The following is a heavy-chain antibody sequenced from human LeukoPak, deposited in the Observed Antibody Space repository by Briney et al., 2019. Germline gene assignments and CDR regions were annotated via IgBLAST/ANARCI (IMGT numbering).Heavy chain of an antibody. V-gene: IGHV3-21*01. Sequence: GGSLRPSCAASGFTFSSPGMNWVRQAPGKGLEWVSSISGDSASKFYADSVKGRFTISRDNAKNSLYLQMNSLRAEDTAVYYCAKYQTGTWTSYDSSDIWGQGTLVTVSS. CDR2: ISGDSASK. D-gene: IGHD1-7*01. J-gene: IGHJ3*02. CDR3: AKYQTGTWTSYDSSDI. CDR1: GFTFSSPG.